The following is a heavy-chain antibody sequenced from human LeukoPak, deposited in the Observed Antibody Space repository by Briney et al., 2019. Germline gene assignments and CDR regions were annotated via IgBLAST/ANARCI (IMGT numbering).Heavy chain of an antibody. CDR1: GFTFSSYA. J-gene: IGHJ4*02. D-gene: IGHD6-25*01. V-gene: IGHV3-30-3*01. CDR3: ARKRLSLYYFDY. Sequence: GRSLRLSCAASGFTFSSYAMHWVRQAPGKGLEWVAVISYDGSNKYYADSVKGRFTISRDNSKNTLYLQMNSLRAEDTAVYYCARKRLSLYYFDYWGQGTLVTVSS. CDR2: ISYDGSNK.